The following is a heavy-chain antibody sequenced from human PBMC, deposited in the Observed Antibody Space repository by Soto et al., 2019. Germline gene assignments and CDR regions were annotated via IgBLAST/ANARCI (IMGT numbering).Heavy chain of an antibody. D-gene: IGHD2-8*02. CDR3: ARQASYWHGGGGWFDP. V-gene: IGHV3-13*01. CDR2: IGTLHDT. Sequence: EVQLVESGGGLVQPGGSLRLSCAASGFTFSAYDMHWVRQPTGKGLVWVSAIGTLHDTYYPDSVKGRFTISRENAKNSLYLQMNSLTTGDTAVYYCARQASYWHGGGGWFDPWGQGTLVTVSS. J-gene: IGHJ5*02. CDR1: GFTFSAYD.